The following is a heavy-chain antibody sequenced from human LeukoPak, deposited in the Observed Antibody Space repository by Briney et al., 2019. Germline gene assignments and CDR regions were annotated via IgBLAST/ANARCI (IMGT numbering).Heavy chain of an antibody. Sequence: PGGSLRLSCAASGFTFSSYEMNWVRQAPGKGLEWVSYISSRGSTIYYADSVKGRFTISRDNAKNSLYLQMNSLRAEDTAVYYCARGRAPLRYFDWLWWGQGTLVTVSS. CDR2: ISSRGSTI. V-gene: IGHV3-48*03. CDR1: GFTFSSYE. CDR3: ARGRAPLRYFDWLW. J-gene: IGHJ4*02. D-gene: IGHD3-9*01.